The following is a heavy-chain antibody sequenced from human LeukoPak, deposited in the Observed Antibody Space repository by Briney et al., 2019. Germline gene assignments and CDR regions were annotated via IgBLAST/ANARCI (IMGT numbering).Heavy chain of an antibody. V-gene: IGHV3-9*01. J-gene: IGHJ2*01. D-gene: IGHD4-17*01. CDR1: GFTFDDYA. Sequence: PGGSLRLSCAASGFTFDDYAMHWVRQAPGKGLEWVSGISWNSGSIGYADSVKGRFTISRDNAKNSLYLQMNSLRAEDTALYYCAKDILATVTTDWCFDLWGRGTLVTVSS. CDR2: ISWNSGSI. CDR3: AKDILATVTTDWCFDL.